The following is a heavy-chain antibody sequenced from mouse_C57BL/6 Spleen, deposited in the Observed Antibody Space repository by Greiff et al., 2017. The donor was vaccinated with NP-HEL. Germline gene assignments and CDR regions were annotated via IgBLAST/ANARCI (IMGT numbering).Heavy chain of an antibody. D-gene: IGHD1-1*01. CDR2: IWTGGGT. CDR1: GFSLTSYA. CDR3: ARSPITTVVDWYFDV. J-gene: IGHJ1*03. V-gene: IGHV2-9-1*01. Sequence: VQVVESGPGLVAPSQSLSITCTVSGFSLTSYAISWVRQPPGKGLEWLGVIWTGGGTNYNSALKSRLSISKDNSKSQVFLKMNSLQTDDTARYYCARSPITTVVDWYFDVWGTGTTVTVSS.